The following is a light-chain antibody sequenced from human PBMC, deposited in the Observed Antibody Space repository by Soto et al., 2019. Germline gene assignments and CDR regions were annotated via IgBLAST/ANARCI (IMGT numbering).Light chain of an antibody. CDR3: QQYNNWPLYT. CDR1: QRVSSN. Sequence: EIVMTQSPATLSVSPGERATLSCRASQRVSSNLAWYQQKPGQPPRLLIYGASTRATGIPARFSGSGSGTDFTLTISSLQSDDFVVYYCQQYNNWPLYTFGQGTKLQIK. CDR2: GAS. J-gene: IGKJ2*01. V-gene: IGKV3-15*01.